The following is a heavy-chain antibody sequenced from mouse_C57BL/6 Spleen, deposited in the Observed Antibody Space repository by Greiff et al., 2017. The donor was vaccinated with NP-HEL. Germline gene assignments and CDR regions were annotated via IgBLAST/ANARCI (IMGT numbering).Heavy chain of an antibody. CDR1: GYSFTDYN. D-gene: IGHD2-1*01. CDR2: INPNYGTT. Sequence: EVKLMESGPELVKPGASVKISCKASGYSFTDYNMNWVKQSNGKSLEWIGVINPNYGTTSYNQKFKGKATLTVDQSSSTAYMQLNSLTSEDSAVYYCARRGDGNYVGAMDYWGQGTSVTVSS. J-gene: IGHJ4*01. CDR3: ARRGDGNYVGAMDY. V-gene: IGHV1-39*01.